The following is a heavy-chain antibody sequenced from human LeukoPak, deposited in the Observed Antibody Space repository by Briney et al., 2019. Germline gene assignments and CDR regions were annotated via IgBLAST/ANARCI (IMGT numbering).Heavy chain of an antibody. CDR3: ARGYCGGDCYYPYDAFDI. CDR1: GFTFSSYA. V-gene: IGHV3-30-3*01. J-gene: IGHJ3*02. Sequence: GRSLRLSCAASGFTFSSYAMHWVRQAPGKGLEWVAVISYDGSNKYYADSVKSRFTISRDNSKNTLYLQMNSLRAEDTAVYYCARGYCGGDCYYPYDAFDIWGQGTMVTVSS. D-gene: IGHD2-21*02. CDR2: ISYDGSNK.